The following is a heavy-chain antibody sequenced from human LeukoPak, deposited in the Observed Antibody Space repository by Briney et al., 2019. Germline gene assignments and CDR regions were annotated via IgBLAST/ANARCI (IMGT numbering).Heavy chain of an antibody. D-gene: IGHD1-1*01. CDR3: VNTRNDEDVDY. CDR2: ISVSAGNT. V-gene: IGHV3-23*01. Sequence: GGSLRLSCAASGFTFSSYAMSWVRQAPGKGLEWVSAISVSAGNTYYPDSVKGRFTISRDNSKNTLYLQMTSLRAEDTALYYCVNTRNDEDVDYWGQGTLVTVSS. CDR1: GFTFSSYA. J-gene: IGHJ4*02.